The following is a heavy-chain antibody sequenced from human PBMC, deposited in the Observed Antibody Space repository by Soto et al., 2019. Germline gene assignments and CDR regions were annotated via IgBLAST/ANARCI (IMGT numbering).Heavy chain of an antibody. CDR2: INAGNGNT. CDR3: AILGTYYFDNSDNDLDF. J-gene: IGHJ4*02. CDR1: GYTLTSYS. Sequence: QVQLVQSGAEEMKPGASVKVSCKASGYTLTSYSIHWVRQAPGQRLEWMGWINAGNGNTKFSQKFQGRVTITRDTSASTAYMEMRRLRSEDTAVFYCAILGTYYFDNSDNDLDFWGQGTLVTVSS. D-gene: IGHD3-22*01. V-gene: IGHV1-3*05.